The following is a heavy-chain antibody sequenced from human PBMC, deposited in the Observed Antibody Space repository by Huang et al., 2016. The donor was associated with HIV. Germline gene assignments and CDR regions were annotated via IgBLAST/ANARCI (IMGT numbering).Heavy chain of an antibody. CDR1: GGTFNNA. CDR2: ISPISGTP. Sequence: QVQLVQSGAEVKKPGSSVKVSCKVSGGTFNNAISWVRQAPGQGLEWMEGISPISGTPNYARKFQGRVTITADESTSIAYMELSSLRSEDTAVYYCARGAPDLDSHLDHWGQGTLVTVSS. J-gene: IGHJ4*02. CDR3: ARGAPDLDSHLDH. D-gene: IGHD3-3*01. V-gene: IGHV1-69*13.